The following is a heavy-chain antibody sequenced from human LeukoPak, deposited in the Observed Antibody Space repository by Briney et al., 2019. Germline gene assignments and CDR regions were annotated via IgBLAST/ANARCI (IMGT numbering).Heavy chain of an antibody. J-gene: IGHJ3*02. CDR2: IASDHTT. V-gene: IGHV3-48*03. CDR3: AKDVDAFDI. CDR1: GFTVSNYE. Sequence: GGSLRLSCAASGFTVSNYEMNWVRQAPGKGLEWVSFIASDHTTYYADSVKGRYTLSRDNAKNSLYLQMNSLRAEDTAVYYCAKDVDAFDIWGQGTMVTVSS.